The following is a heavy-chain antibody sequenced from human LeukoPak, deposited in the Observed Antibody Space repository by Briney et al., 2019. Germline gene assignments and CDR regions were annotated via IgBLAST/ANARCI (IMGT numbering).Heavy chain of an antibody. CDR3: ARVKLGVRGGFDY. V-gene: IGHV4-34*01. J-gene: IGHJ4*02. CDR2: INHSGST. D-gene: IGHD3-10*01. CDR1: GGSFSGYY. Sequence: PSETLSLTCAVYGGSFSGYYWSWIRQPPGKGLEWIGEINHSGSTNYNPSLKSRVTISVDTSKNQFSLKLSSVTAADTAVYYCARVKLGVRGGFDYWGQGTLVTVSS.